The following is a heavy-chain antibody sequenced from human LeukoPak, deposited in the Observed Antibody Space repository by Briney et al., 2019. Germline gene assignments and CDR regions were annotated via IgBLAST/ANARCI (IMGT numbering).Heavy chain of an antibody. D-gene: IGHD5-24*01. CDR1: GYTFTGYY. CDR3: AREVVDHAFDI. V-gene: IGHV1-2*04. Sequence: ASVKVSCKASGYTFTGYYMHWVRQAPGQGLEWMGWINPNSDGTNYAQKFQGWVTMTRDTSISTAYMELSRLRSDDTAVYYCAREVVDHAFDIWGQGTMVTVSS. J-gene: IGHJ3*02. CDR2: INPNSDGT.